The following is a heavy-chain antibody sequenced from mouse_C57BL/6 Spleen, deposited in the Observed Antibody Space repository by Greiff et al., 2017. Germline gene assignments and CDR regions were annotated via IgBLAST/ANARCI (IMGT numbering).Heavy chain of an antibody. V-gene: IGHV1-26*01. CDR1: GYTFTDYY. J-gene: IGHJ1*03. D-gene: IGHD1-1*01. Sequence: EVQLQQSGPELVKPGASVKISCKASGYTFTDYYMNWVKQSHGKSLEWIGDINPNNGGTSYNQKFKGKATLTVDKSSSTAYMELRSLTSEDSAVYYCARPGVVAHWYFDVWGTGTTFTVSS. CDR3: ARPGVVAHWYFDV. CDR2: INPNNGGT.